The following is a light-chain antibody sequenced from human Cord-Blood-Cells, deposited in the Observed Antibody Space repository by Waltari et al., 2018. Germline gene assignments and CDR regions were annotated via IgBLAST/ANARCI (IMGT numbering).Light chain of an antibody. CDR3: GTWDSSLSAGCV. Sequence: SVLTQPPSVSAAPGQKVTISCSGSSSNIGNNYVSWYQQLPGTAPKLLIYENNKRPSGIPDRFSGSKSGTSATLGITGLQTGDEADYYCGTWDSSLSAGCVFGGGTKLTVL. V-gene: IGLV1-51*02. CDR1: SSNIGNNY. CDR2: ENN. J-gene: IGLJ3*02.